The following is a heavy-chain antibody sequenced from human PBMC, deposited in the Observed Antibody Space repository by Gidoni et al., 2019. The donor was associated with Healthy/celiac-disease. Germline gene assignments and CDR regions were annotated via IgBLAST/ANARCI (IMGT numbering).Heavy chain of an antibody. J-gene: IGHJ3*02. CDR2: IYTSGST. CDR1: GGSISSYY. V-gene: IGHV4-4*07. Sequence: QVQLQESGPGLVKPSETLSLTCTVSGGSISSYYWSWIRQPAGKGLEWIGRIYTSGSTNYNPSPKSRVTMSVDTSKNQFSLKLSSVTAADTAVYYCARDPATVTLNDAFDIWGQGTMVTVSS. CDR3: ARDPATVTLNDAFDI. D-gene: IGHD4-17*01.